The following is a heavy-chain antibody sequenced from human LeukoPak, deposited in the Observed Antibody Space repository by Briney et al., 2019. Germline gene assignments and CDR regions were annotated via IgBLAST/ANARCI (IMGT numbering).Heavy chain of an antibody. CDR1: GFTFSSYG. CDR2: IWYDGSNK. D-gene: IGHD3-10*01. J-gene: IGHJ3*02. Sequence: GGSLRLSCAASGFTFSSYGMHWVRQAPGKGLEWVAVIWYDGSNKYYADSVKGRFTISRDNSKNTLYLQMNSLRAEDTAVYYCARDGEWDAFDIWGQGTMVTVSS. CDR3: ARDGEWDAFDI. V-gene: IGHV3-33*01.